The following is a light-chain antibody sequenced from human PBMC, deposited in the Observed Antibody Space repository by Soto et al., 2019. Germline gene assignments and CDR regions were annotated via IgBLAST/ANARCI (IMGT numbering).Light chain of an antibody. CDR2: GAS. V-gene: IGKV3-20*01. Sequence: ILFTQSPGTLTLSPGERSTLSCRASQSVSSSYLAWYQQKHGQGPRXXIYGASSRATGIPDRFSGSGSGTDLTLTISRLEPEDFEVYYCQQYGSSPRSFGQGTRLEIK. CDR3: QQYGSSPRS. CDR1: QSVSSSY. J-gene: IGKJ5*01.